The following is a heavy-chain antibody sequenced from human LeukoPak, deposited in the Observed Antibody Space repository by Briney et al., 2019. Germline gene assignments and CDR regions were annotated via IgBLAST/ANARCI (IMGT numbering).Heavy chain of an antibody. CDR3: ASIAVAGSSSDY. V-gene: IGHV3-9*01. D-gene: IGHD6-19*01. Sequence: PGRSLRLSCAASGFTFDDYAMHWVRQAPGKGLEWVSGISWNSGSIGYADSVKGRFTISRDNAKNSLYLQMNILRAEDTALYYCASIAVAGSSSDYWGQGTLVTVSS. CDR1: GFTFDDYA. CDR2: ISWNSGSI. J-gene: IGHJ4*02.